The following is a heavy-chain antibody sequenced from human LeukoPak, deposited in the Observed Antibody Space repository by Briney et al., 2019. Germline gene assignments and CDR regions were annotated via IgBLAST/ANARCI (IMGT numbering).Heavy chain of an antibody. CDR2: ISAYNGNT. J-gene: IGHJ4*02. Sequence: ASVKVSCKASGYTFTSYGFSWVRQAPGQGLEWMGWISAYNGNTNYAQKLQGRVTMATDTSTSTAYMELRSLRSDDTAMHYCARDIAPNEGFDYWGQGTLVTVSS. D-gene: IGHD6-13*01. CDR1: GYTFTSYG. V-gene: IGHV1-18*01. CDR3: ARDIAPNEGFDY.